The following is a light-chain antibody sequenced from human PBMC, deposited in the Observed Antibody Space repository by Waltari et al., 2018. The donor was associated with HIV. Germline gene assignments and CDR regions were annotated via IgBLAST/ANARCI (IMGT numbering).Light chain of an antibody. J-gene: IGLJ1*01. CDR2: AVS. CDR3: SSYISTTTL. CDR1: SSDIGHYKY. Sequence: QSAPTQPASVSGSPGQSLTISCTGTSSDIGHYKYVSLYQQSPGKAPKLMIYAVSNRPSGISTRFSGSKSGNTASLTISGLQAEDEADYYCSSYISTTTLFGTGTKVTVL. V-gene: IGLV2-14*01.